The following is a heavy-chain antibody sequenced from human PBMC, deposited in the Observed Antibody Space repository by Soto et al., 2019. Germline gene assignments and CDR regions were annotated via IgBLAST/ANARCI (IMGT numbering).Heavy chain of an antibody. CDR3: ARGAQGPYYDFWSGYYTGTHYYYMDV. J-gene: IGHJ6*03. CDR2: IYYSGST. D-gene: IGHD3-3*01. V-gene: IGHV4-59*01. Sequence: SETLSLTCTVSGGSISSYYWSWIRQPPGKGLEWIGYIYYSGSTNYNPSLKSRVTISVDTSKNQFSLKLSSVTAADTAVYYCARGAQGPYYDFWSGYYTGTHYYYMDVWGKGTTVTVSS. CDR1: GGSISSYY.